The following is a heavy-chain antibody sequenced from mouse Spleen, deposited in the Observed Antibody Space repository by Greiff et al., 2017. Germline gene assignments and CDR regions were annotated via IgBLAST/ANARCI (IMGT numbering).Heavy chain of an antibody. CDR2: INPSNGGT. CDR1: GYPFTSYW. D-gene: IGHD4-1*01. J-gene: IGHJ1*01. Sequence: VQLQQPGPELVKPGASVKLSCKASGYPFTSYWMHWVKQRPGQGLEWIGNINPSNGGTNYNEKFKSKATLTVDKSSSTAYMQVSSRTSEDTEVYYCARDWEGWYFDVWGAGTTVTVSS. V-gene: IGHV1-53*01. CDR3: ARDWEGWYFDV.